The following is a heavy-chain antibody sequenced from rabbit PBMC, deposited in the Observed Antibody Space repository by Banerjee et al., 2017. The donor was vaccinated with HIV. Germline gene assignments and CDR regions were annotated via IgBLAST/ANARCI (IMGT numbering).Heavy chain of an antibody. V-gene: IGHV1S43*01. D-gene: IGHD7-1*01. CDR3: VRETETYAGYAGYTYYFNL. Sequence: QSLEEAGGGLVQPEGSLTLTCTPSGFSFSGSYYMCWVRQAPGKGLEWIGCIYTSSGSTWYASWVNGRFTISRSTSLDTVDLKMTSLTAADTATYFCVRETETYAGYAGYTYYFNLWGPGTLVTVS. J-gene: IGHJ4*01. CDR2: IYTSSGST. CDR1: GFSFSGSYY.